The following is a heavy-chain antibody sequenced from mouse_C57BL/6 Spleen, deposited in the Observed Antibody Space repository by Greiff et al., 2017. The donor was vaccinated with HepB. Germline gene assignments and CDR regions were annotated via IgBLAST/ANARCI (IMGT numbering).Heavy chain of an antibody. CDR2: ISSGSSTI. D-gene: IGHD1-1*01. J-gene: IGHJ2*01. CDR1: GFTFSDYG. Sequence: EVQVVESGGGLVKPGGSLKLSCAASGFTFSDYGMHWVRQAPEKGLEWVAYISSGSSTIYYADTVKGRFTISRDNAKNTLFLQMTSLRSEDTAMYDCARFYYGSRGYFDYWGQGTTLTVSS. CDR3: ARFYYGSRGYFDY. V-gene: IGHV5-17*01.